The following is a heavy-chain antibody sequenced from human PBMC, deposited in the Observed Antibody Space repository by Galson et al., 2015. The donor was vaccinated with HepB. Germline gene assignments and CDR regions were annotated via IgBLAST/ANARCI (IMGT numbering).Heavy chain of an antibody. D-gene: IGHD4-17*01. CDR1: GYSFTSYW. CDR3: ASHETTVTDGYYYYYMDV. Sequence: QSGAEVKKPGESLRISCKGSGYSFTSYWISWVRQMPGKGLEWMGRIDPSDSYTNYSPSFQGHVTIPADKSISTAYLQWSSLKASDTAMYYCASHETTVTDGYYYYYMDVWGKGTTVTVSS. CDR2: IDPSDSYT. V-gene: IGHV5-10-1*01. J-gene: IGHJ6*03.